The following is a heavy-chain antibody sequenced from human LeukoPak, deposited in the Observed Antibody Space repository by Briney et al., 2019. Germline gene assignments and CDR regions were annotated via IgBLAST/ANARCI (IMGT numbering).Heavy chain of an antibody. CDR1: GFTFSSYG. Sequence: PGRSLRLSCAASGFTFSSYGMHWVRQAPGKGLEWVSAISGSGGSTYYADSVKGRFTISRDNSKNTLYLQMNSLRAEDTAVYYCAKDRYSSGWYSYWGQGTLVTVSS. J-gene: IGHJ4*02. CDR3: AKDRYSSGWYSY. D-gene: IGHD6-19*01. V-gene: IGHV3-23*01. CDR2: ISGSGGST.